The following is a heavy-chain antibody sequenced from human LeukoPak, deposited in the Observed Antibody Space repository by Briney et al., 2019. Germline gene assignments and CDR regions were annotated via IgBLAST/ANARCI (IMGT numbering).Heavy chain of an antibody. Sequence: SETLSLTCAVYGGSFSGYYWSWIRQPPGKGLEWIGEINHSGSTNYNPSLKSRVTISVDTSKNQFSLKLSSVTAADTAAYYCASGGQFVWGSYFVPWFDPWGQGTLVTVSS. CDR3: ASGGQFVWGSYFVPWFDP. J-gene: IGHJ5*02. D-gene: IGHD1-26*01. CDR1: GGSFSGYY. CDR2: INHSGST. V-gene: IGHV4-34*01.